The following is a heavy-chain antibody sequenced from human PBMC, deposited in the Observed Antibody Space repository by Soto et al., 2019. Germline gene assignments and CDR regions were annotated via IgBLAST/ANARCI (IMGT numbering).Heavy chain of an antibody. V-gene: IGHV3-23*01. J-gene: IGHJ2*01. D-gene: IGHD5-12*01. CDR1: GLTFSSYA. CDR2: ISGSGGST. CDR3: ARDMVATVPGWYFDL. Sequence: PGGSLKLSCAAPGLTFSSYAMTWARQAPGKGLDWFSAISGSGGSTSYAQTVKGRVTMTRGNSTSTVYMEMSSLRSEDTAVYYCARDMVATVPGWYFDLWGRGTLVTVSS.